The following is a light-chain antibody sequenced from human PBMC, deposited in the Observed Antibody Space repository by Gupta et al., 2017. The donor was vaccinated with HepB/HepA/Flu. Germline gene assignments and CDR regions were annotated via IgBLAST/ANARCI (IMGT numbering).Light chain of an antibody. CDR2: KKN. J-gene: IGLJ3*02. CDR3: MRSGGRGIWV. CDR1: SGSVSTNSY. Sequence: QTVVTQEPSFSVSPGGTVTLTCGLTSGSVSTNSYPGWYQQTPGHAPRTLMYKKNRRWSGVPDRFSGSILGNKAALTITGAQADEESDYYGMRSGGRGIWVFGGWTKLTVL. V-gene: IGLV8-61*01.